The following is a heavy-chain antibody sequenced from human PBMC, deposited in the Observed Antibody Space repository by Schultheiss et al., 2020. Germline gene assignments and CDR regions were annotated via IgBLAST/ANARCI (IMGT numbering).Heavy chain of an antibody. V-gene: IGHV3-48*03. J-gene: IGHJ4*02. CDR1: GFTFSSYE. D-gene: IGHD3-3*01. Sequence: GESQKISCAASGFTFSSYEMNWVRQAPGKGLEWVSYISSSGSTIYYADSVKGRFTISRDNAKNSLYLQMNSLRAEDTAVYYCASEAKIFGVFLDDYWGQGTLVTVSS. CDR3: ASEAKIFGVFLDDY. CDR2: ISSSGSTI.